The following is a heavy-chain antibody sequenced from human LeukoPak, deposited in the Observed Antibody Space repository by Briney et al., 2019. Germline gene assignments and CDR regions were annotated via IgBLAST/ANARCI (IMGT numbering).Heavy chain of an antibody. V-gene: IGHV3-21*01. CDR1: GFTFSSYS. CDR2: ISSSSSYI. CDR3: ARGGRGWGYYYYGMDV. J-gene: IGHJ6*02. D-gene: IGHD3-16*01. Sequence: GGSLRLSCAASGFTFSSYSMNWVRQAPGKGLEWVSSISSSSSYIYYADSVKGRFTISRDNAKNSLYLQMNSLRAEDTAVYYCARGGRGWGYYYYGMDVWGQGTTVTVSS.